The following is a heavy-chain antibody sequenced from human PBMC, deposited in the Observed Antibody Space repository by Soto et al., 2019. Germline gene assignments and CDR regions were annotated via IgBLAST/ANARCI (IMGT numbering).Heavy chain of an antibody. J-gene: IGHJ6*02. Sequence: QVQLVQSGAEVKKPGSSVKVSCKASGGTFSSYAISWVRQAPGQGLEWMGGIIPIFGTANYAQKFQGRVTITAAESTSTAYLEMSSLRSEDTAVYYCARDAERGYSYGYYYGMDVWGQGTTVTVSS. CDR1: GGTFSSYA. D-gene: IGHD5-18*01. CDR2: IIPIFGTA. V-gene: IGHV1-69*01. CDR3: ARDAERGYSYGYYYGMDV.